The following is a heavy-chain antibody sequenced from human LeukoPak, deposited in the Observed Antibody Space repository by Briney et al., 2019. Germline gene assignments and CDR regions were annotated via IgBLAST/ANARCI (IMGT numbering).Heavy chain of an antibody. CDR1: GVTFSSYA. D-gene: IGHD6-6*01. CDR2: ISSSGSTI. V-gene: IGHV3-48*04. J-gene: IGHJ4*02. Sequence: PGGALRLSCAASGVTFSSYAMSWGRQAPGKGREGVSYISSSGSTIYYADSVKGRFTISRDNDKNSLYLQMNSLRAEDTAVYYCARVTSYYFDYWGQGTLVPVSS. CDR3: ARVTSYYFDY.